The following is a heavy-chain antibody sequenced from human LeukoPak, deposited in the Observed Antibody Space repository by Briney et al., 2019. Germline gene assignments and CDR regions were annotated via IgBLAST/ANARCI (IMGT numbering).Heavy chain of an antibody. V-gene: IGHV3-23*01. CDR1: GFTFSIYA. CDR2: ITSSGDGT. Sequence: GGSLRLSCAASGFTFSIYAMSWVRQAPGKGLQWVSSITSSGDGTYYADSVKGRFTISRDNSENMLYLQMNSQRVEDTAVYFCAKDRPNYYGSNGHYYRRDGDYWGQGTLVTVSS. J-gene: IGHJ4*02. CDR3: AKDRPNYYGSNGHYYRRDGDY. D-gene: IGHD3-22*01.